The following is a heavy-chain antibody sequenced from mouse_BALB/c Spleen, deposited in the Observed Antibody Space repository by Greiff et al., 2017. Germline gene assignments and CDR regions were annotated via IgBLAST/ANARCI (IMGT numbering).Heavy chain of an antibody. CDR2: IYPGNSDT. J-gene: IGHJ2*01. V-gene: IGHV1-5*01. D-gene: IGHD1-1*01. CDR3: TRDYGSPYYFDN. CDR1: GYTFTSYW. Sequence: EVQLQQSGTVLARPGASVKMSCKASGYTFTSYWMHWVKQRPGQGLEWIGAIYPGNSDTSYNQKFKGKAKLTAVTSTSTAYMELSSLTNEDSAVYYCTRDYGSPYYFDNWGQGTTRTVSS.